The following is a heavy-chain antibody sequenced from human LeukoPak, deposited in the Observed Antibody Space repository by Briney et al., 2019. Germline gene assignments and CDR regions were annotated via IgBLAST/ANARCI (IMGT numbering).Heavy chain of an antibody. CDR1: GYSFTSYW. CDR2: IYPGDSDT. CDR3: ARQAGVTAWDDAFDI. D-gene: IGHD2-21*02. Sequence: GESLKISCKGSGYSFTSYWNGWVRQMPGKGLEWMGIIYPGDSDTRYSPSFQGQVTILADKSISTAYLQWSSLQASDTAMYYGARQAGVTAWDDAFDIWGQGTMVTVSS. J-gene: IGHJ3*02. V-gene: IGHV5-51*01.